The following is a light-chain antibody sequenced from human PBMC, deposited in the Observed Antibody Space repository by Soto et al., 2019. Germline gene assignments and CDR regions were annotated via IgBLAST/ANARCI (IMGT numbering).Light chain of an antibody. J-gene: IGLJ2*01. CDR3: AAWDDSLNGSV. Sequence: QSVLTQPPSASGTPGQRVTMSCSGSSSNIGSNTVNWYQQLPGTAPKLLIYSNSQRPSGVPDRFSGSKSGTSASLAISGLQSEDETDYYCAAWDDSLNGSVFGGGTKLTVL. V-gene: IGLV1-44*01. CDR2: SNS. CDR1: SSNIGSNT.